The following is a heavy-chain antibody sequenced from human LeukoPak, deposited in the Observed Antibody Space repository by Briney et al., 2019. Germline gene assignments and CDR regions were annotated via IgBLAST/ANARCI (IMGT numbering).Heavy chain of an antibody. V-gene: IGHV3-30*18. CDR3: AKDIFGGDYGDYVFVY. CDR1: GFTFSSYG. J-gene: IGHJ4*02. Sequence: GGSLRLSCAASGFTFSSYGMHWVRQAPGKGLEWVAVISYDGSNKYYADSVKGRFTISRDNSKNTLYLQMNSLRAEDTAVYYCAKDIFGGDYGDYVFVYWGQGTLVTVSS. CDR2: ISYDGSNK. D-gene: IGHD4-17*01.